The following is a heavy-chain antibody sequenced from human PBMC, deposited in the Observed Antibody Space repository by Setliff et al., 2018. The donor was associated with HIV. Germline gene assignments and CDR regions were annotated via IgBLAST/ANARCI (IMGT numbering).Heavy chain of an antibody. Sequence: SETLSLTCTVSGGSISEYYWSWIRQPPGKGLEWIGYIYYSGSTNYNASLKSRVTIYVDTSKNQFSLKLTSVTAADPAVYYCARVVDADYLDYWGQGTPVTVSS. V-gene: IGHV4-59*08. D-gene: IGHD2-15*01. J-gene: IGHJ4*02. CDR2: IYYSGST. CDR3: ARVVDADYLDY. CDR1: GGSISEYY.